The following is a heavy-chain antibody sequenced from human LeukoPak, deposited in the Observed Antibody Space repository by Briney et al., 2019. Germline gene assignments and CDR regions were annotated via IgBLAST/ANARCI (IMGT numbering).Heavy chain of an antibody. J-gene: IGHJ4*02. D-gene: IGHD4-17*01. CDR3: VRALTDYDRNFDY. V-gene: IGHV3-11*04. Sequence: GGSLRLSCAASGFTVSSNYMSWIRQAPGKGLEWVSCISSSGSIIYYTDSVKGRFTISRDNAKNSLYLQMNNLIADDTAVYYCVRALTDYDRNFDYWGQGTLVTVSS. CDR1: GFTVSSNY. CDR2: ISSSGSII.